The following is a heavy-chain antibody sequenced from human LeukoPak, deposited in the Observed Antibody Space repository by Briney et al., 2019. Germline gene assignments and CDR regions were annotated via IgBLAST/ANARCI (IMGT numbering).Heavy chain of an antibody. CDR1: GFTFSCYA. CDR2: ISGSGGST. J-gene: IGHJ4*02. Sequence: GGSLRLSCAASGFTFSCYAMSRVRQAPGKGLEWVSAISGSGGSTYYADSVKGRFTISRDNSKNTLYLQMNSLRAEDTAVYYCARDPLDYYDSSGYFDYWGQGTLVTVSS. D-gene: IGHD3-22*01. CDR3: ARDPLDYYDSSGYFDY. V-gene: IGHV3-23*01.